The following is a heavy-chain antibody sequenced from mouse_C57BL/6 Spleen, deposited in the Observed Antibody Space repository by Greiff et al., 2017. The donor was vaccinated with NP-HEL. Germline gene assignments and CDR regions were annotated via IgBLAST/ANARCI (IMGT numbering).Heavy chain of an antibody. CDR2: INPNNGGT. CDR3: AREDDYDDWFAY. CDR1: GYTFTDYN. V-gene: IGHV1-22*01. J-gene: IGHJ3*01. Sequence: EVQLQQSGPELVKPGASVKMSCKASGYTFTDYNMHWVKQSHGKSLEWIGYINPNNGGTSYNQKFKGKATLTVNKSSSTAYMELRSLTSEDSAVYYCAREDDYDDWFAYWGQGTLVTVSA. D-gene: IGHD2-4*01.